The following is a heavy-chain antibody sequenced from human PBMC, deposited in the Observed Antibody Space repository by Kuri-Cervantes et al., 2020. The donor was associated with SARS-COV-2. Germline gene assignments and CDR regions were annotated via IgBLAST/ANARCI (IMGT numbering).Heavy chain of an antibody. Sequence: SETLSLTCTVSGGSISSSSYYWGWIRQPPGKGLEWIGYIYYSGSTYYNPSLKSRVTISVDTSKNQFSLKLSSVTAADTAVYYCARTCLVTIFGDAFDIWGQGTMVTVSS. CDR3: ARTCLVTIFGDAFDI. J-gene: IGHJ3*02. D-gene: IGHD3-3*01. CDR1: GGSISSSSYY. CDR2: IYYSGST. V-gene: IGHV4-39*07.